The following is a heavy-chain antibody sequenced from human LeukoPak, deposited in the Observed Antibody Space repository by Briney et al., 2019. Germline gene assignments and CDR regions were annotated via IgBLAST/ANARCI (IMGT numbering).Heavy chain of an antibody. D-gene: IGHD1-26*01. CDR1: GGTFSSYA. Sequence: SVKVSCKASGGTFSSYAISWVRQAPGQGLEWMGGILPIFGTANYAQKFQGRVTITTDESTSTAYMELSSLRSEDTAVYYCARDNLLVGATNWFDPWGQGTLVTVSS. V-gene: IGHV1-69*05. CDR2: ILPIFGTA. CDR3: ARDNLLVGATNWFDP. J-gene: IGHJ5*02.